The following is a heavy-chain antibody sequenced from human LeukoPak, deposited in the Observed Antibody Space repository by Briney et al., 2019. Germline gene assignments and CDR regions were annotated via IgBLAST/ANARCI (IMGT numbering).Heavy chain of an antibody. CDR3: ARDRDYYDSSGYPRPYNWFDP. V-gene: IGHV4-59*01. CDR2: IYYSGST. CDR1: GGSISSYY. D-gene: IGHD3-22*01. Sequence: SETLSLTCTVSGGSISSYYWSWIRQPPGTGLEWIGYIYYSGSTNYNPSLKSPVTISVDTSKNPFSMKLSSVTAADTAVYYCARDRDYYDSSGYPRPYNWFDPWGQGTLVTVSS. J-gene: IGHJ5*02.